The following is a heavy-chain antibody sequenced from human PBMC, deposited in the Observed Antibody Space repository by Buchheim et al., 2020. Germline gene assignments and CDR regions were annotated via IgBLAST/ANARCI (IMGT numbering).Heavy chain of an antibody. CDR2: INPSGGST. CDR3: ARFQVGGDKLPGRYFDY. CDR1: GYTFTSYY. D-gene: IGHD2-21*02. Sequence: QVQLVQSGAEVKKPGASVKVSCKASGYTFTSYYMHWVRQAPGQGLEWMGIINPSGGSTSYAQKFQGRVTMTRETSTSPVYMELSSLRSEDTAVYYCARFQVGGDKLPGRYFDYWGQGTL. J-gene: IGHJ4*02. V-gene: IGHV1-46*03.